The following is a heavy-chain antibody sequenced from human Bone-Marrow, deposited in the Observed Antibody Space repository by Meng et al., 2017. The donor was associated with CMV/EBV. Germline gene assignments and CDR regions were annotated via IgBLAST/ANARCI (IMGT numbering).Heavy chain of an antibody. J-gene: IGHJ6*02. D-gene: IGHD3-3*01. CDR1: GGSFSGYY. CDR3: ARIGLWSGYTRPYYYYYGMDV. Sequence: GSLRLSCAVYGGSFSGYYWSWIRQPPGKGLEWIGYIYYSGSTNYNPSLKSRVTISVDTSKNQFSLKLSSVTAADTAVYYWARIGLWSGYTRPYYYYYGMDVWGQGTTVTVSS. V-gene: IGHV4-59*01. CDR2: IYYSGST.